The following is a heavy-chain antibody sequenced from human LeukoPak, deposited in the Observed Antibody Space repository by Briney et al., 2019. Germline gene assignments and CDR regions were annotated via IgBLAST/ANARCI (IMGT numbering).Heavy chain of an antibody. V-gene: IGHV3-23*01. CDR3: AGGKEYYFDY. Sequence: GGSLRLSCAASGFTFSSYAMSWVRQAPGKGLEWVSAISGSGGSTYYADSVKGRFTISRDNSKNTLYLQMNSLRAEDTALYYCAGGKEYYFDYWGQGTLVTVSS. CDR1: GFTFSSYA. CDR2: ISGSGGST. D-gene: IGHD2/OR15-2a*01. J-gene: IGHJ4*02.